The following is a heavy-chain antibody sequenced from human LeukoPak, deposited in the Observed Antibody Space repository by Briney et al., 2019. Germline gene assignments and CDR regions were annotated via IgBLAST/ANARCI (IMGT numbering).Heavy chain of an antibody. V-gene: IGHV5-51*01. CDR2: IYPGDSDT. D-gene: IGHD4-17*01. CDR3: ARHISGTTVTTCAFDI. J-gene: IGHJ3*02. CDR1: GSTFTIYW. Sequence: GKSLNISCKGSGSTFTIYWIGGVRPMPGQGMEWRGIIYPGDSDTRYSPSFQGQVTISADKSISTAYLQWSSLKASDTAMYYCARHISGTTVTTCAFDIWGQGTMVTVSS.